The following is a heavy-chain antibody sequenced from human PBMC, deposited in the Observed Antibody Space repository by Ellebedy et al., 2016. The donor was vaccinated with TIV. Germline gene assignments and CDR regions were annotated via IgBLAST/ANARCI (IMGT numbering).Heavy chain of an antibody. D-gene: IGHD1-1*01. Sequence: GESLKISCEAFEFNFSRHWMHWVRQAPGKGLAWVSRISRDETSRSYVESVQGRFTISRDNARKTVYLQMNSLRAEDTGVYFCARGPDVGTTPLDAWGRGTLVTVSS. CDR2: ISRDETSR. J-gene: IGHJ5*02. CDR3: ARGPDVGTTPLDA. CDR1: EFNFSRHW. V-gene: IGHV3-74*01.